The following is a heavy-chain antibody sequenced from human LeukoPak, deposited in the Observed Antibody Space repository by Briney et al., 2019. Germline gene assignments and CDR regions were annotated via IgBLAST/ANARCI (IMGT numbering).Heavy chain of an antibody. CDR1: GGTFSSYA. J-gene: IGHJ3*02. CDR3: ARDRDLYSSSSGGGSDAFDI. V-gene: IGHV1-69*05. Sequence: ASVKVSCKASGGTFSSYAISWVRQAPGQGLEWMGGIIPIFGTANYAQKFQGRVTITTDESTSTAYMELSSLRSEDTAVYYRARDRDLYSSSSGGGSDAFDIWGQGTMVTVSS. D-gene: IGHD6-6*01. CDR2: IIPIFGTA.